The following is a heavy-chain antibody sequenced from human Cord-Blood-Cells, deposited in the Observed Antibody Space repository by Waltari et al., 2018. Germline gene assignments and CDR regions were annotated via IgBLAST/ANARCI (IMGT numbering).Heavy chain of an antibody. CDR1: GGSISSSSYY. CDR3: ASQAGYNWFDP. Sequence: QLQLQESGPGLVKPSETLSLTYTVPGGSISSSSYYWGWIRQPPGKGLEWIGSIYYSGSTYYNPSLKSRVTISVDTSKNQFSLKLSSVTAADTAVYYCASQAGYNWFDPWGQGTLVTVSS. CDR2: IYYSGST. D-gene: IGHD6-13*01. V-gene: IGHV4-39*01. J-gene: IGHJ5*02.